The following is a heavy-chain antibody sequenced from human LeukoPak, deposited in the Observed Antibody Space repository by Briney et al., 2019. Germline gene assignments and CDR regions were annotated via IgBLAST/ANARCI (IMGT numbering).Heavy chain of an antibody. V-gene: IGHV4-59*01. CDR3: ARGASVADY. J-gene: IGHJ4*02. Sequence: PSETLSLTCSVSGXSISSYYWSWIRQPPGKRLEWIGYIYYSGSTNYNPSLKSRVTISVDTSKNDFSLKLSSVTAADTAVYFCARGASVADYWGQGTLVTVSS. CDR1: GXSISSYY. CDR2: IYYSGST.